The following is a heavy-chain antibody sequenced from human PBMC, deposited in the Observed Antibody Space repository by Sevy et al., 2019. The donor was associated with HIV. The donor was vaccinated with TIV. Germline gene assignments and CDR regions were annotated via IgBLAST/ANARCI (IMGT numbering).Heavy chain of an antibody. J-gene: IGHJ4*02. CDR3: ARGKSGYGYALNY. D-gene: IGHD5-18*01. CDR1: GFTVNSNY. Sequence: GGSLRLSCAASGFTVNSNYMTWVRQAPGKGLEWVSVINSDDTTYHADSVKDRFTISKDNFKNTLYLHMSSLRAEDTAVYYCARGKSGYGYALNYWGQGTLVTVSS. CDR2: INSDDTT. V-gene: IGHV3-66*01.